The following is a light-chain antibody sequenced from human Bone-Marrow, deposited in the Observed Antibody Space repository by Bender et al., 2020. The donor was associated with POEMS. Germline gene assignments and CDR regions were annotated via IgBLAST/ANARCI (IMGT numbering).Light chain of an antibody. CDR3: AAWEDSLNGWV. Sequence: QSVLTQPPSASGTPGQRATISCSGSSSNIGTNPVNWYQQLPGTAPKLLIYINNQRPSGVPDRFSGSKSGTSASLAISSLQSEDEADYYCAAWEDSLNGWVFGGGTKLTVL. V-gene: IGLV1-44*01. CDR1: SSNIGTNP. J-gene: IGLJ3*02. CDR2: INN.